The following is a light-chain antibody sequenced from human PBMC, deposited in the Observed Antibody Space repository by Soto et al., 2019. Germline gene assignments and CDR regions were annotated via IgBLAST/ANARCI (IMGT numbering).Light chain of an antibody. CDR1: SGHSSYA. CDR3: QTWGTGIHV. V-gene: IGLV4-69*01. J-gene: IGLJ1*01. CDR2: LNSDGSH. Sequence: QPVLTQSPSASASLGASVKLTCTLSSGHSSYAIAWHQQQPEKGPRYLMNLNSDGSHTKGDGIPDRFSGSSSGAERYLTISRLQSEDEADYYCQTWGTGIHVFGTGTKLTVL.